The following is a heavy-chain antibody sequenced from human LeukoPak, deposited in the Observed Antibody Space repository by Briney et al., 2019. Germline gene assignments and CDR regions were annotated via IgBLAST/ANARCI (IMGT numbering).Heavy chain of an antibody. V-gene: IGHV4-4*02. J-gene: IGHJ4*02. CDR2: IYNSGRT. CDR1: GGSISSSNW. D-gene: IGHD4-23*01. Sequence: SGTLSLTCAVSGGSISSSNWWSWVRQPPGKGLEWIGEIYNSGRTNYNPSLKSRVTISVETSKNQFSLRLSSVTAADTAVYYCARAEGYGGELDSWGQGTLVTVSS. CDR3: ARAEGYGGELDS.